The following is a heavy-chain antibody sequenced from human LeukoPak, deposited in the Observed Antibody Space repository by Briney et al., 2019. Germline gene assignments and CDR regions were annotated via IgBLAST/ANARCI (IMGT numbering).Heavy chain of an antibody. Sequence: GESLKISCKASGYTFTSYGISWVRQAPGQGLGWMGWIRVYNGDTNYAQKLQGRVTMTTDTSTSTAYMELRSLRSDDTAVYYCATGYCSSTNCRIDYWGQGTLVSVSS. CDR3: ATGYCSSTNCRIDY. CDR1: GYTFTSYG. CDR2: IRVYNGDT. D-gene: IGHD2-2*03. J-gene: IGHJ4*02. V-gene: IGHV1-18*01.